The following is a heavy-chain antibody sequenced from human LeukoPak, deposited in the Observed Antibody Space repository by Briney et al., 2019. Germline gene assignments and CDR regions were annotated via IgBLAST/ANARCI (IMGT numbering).Heavy chain of an antibody. Sequence: SETLSLTWTVSSGSISSNFWSWIRQPPGKGRQWIGYIYYSGSTNYNPSLKSRVTISVDTSKNQFSLKLSSVTAADTAVYYCATDSGSSNSYYMDVWGKGTTVTVSS. D-gene: IGHD6-6*01. J-gene: IGHJ6*03. CDR3: ATDSGSSNSYYMDV. V-gene: IGHV4-59*01. CDR2: IYYSGST. CDR1: SGSISSNF.